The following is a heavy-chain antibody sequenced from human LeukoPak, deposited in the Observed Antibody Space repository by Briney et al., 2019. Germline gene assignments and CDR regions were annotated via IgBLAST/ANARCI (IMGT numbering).Heavy chain of an antibody. J-gene: IGHJ4*02. CDR2: ISSSGTTI. CDR1: GFTFSDYY. D-gene: IGHD4/OR15-4a*01. Sequence: GGSLRLSCAASGFTFSDYYMSWIRQAPGKGLEWVSYISSSGTTIYYADSVKGRFTISRDNSKNTLYLQMNSLRAEDTAVYYCARRAGAYSHPYDYWGQGTLVTVSS. V-gene: IGHV3-11*01. CDR3: ARRAGAYSHPYDY.